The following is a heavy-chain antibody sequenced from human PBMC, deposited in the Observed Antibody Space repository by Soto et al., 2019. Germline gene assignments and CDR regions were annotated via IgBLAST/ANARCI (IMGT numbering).Heavy chain of an antibody. CDR2: INPSGGST. Sequence: ASVKVSCKASGYTFTSYYMHWVRQAPGQGLEWMGIINPSGGSTSYAQKFQGRVTMTRDTSTSTVYMELSSLRSEDTAVYYCARRSDYYDSSGPYYFDYWGQGTLVTVSS. V-gene: IGHV1-46*01. J-gene: IGHJ4*02. CDR3: ARRSDYYDSSGPYYFDY. D-gene: IGHD3-22*01. CDR1: GYTFTSYY.